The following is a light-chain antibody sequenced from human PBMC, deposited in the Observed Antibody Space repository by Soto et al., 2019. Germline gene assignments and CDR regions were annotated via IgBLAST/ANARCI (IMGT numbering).Light chain of an antibody. CDR2: AAS. CDR3: QQSFTTASIT. CDR1: QSISRN. V-gene: IGKV1-39*01. Sequence: DIQMTQSPSSLSASVGDRVTITCRASQSISRNLNWYQHKPGKAPKLLIYAASSLQNGVPSRFRGGGSGTEFTISINSLQPEDFGTYSCQQSFTTASITFGQGTRLEIK. J-gene: IGKJ5*01.